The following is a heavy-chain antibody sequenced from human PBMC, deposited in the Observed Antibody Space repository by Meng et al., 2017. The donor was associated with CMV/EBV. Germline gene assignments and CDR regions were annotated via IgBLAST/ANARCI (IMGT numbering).Heavy chain of an antibody. J-gene: IGHJ4*02. D-gene: IGHD3-22*01. Sequence: GESLKISCAASGFTFSSYSMNWVRQAPGKGREWVSSISSSSSYIYYADSVKGRFTISRDNAKNSLYLQMNSLRAEDTAVYYCARLTYYDSSGFDYWGQGTLVTVSS. CDR1: GFTFSSYS. CDR2: ISSSSSYI. CDR3: ARLTYYDSSGFDY. V-gene: IGHV3-21*01.